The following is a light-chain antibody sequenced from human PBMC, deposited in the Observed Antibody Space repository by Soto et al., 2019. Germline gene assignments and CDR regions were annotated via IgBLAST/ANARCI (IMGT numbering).Light chain of an antibody. CDR2: AAS. CDR3: QKYSSAPWT. Sequence: GDRVTLSCRASQGIANYLAWYQQKPGKVPELLIYAASTLHSGVPSRFSGSGSGTDFTLTISSLQPEDVASYYCQKYSSAPWTFGQGTKVEIK. CDR1: QGIANY. J-gene: IGKJ1*01. V-gene: IGKV1-27*01.